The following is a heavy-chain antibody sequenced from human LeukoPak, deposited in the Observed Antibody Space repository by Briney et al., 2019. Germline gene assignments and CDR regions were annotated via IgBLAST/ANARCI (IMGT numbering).Heavy chain of an antibody. V-gene: IGHV5-51*01. D-gene: IGHD3-10*01. Sequence: GESLQISFQGSGYSFTSYWIGWVRQMPGKGLEWMGIIYPGDSDTRYSPSFQGQVTISADKSISTAYLQWSSLKASDTAMYYCARGPVRGYDYFDYWGQGTLVTVSS. CDR3: ARGPVRGYDYFDY. J-gene: IGHJ4*02. CDR1: GYSFTSYW. CDR2: IYPGDSDT.